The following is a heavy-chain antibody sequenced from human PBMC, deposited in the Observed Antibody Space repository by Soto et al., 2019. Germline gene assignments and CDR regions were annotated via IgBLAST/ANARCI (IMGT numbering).Heavy chain of an antibody. CDR1: GFTFSDYY. D-gene: IGHD1-26*01. CDR3: ARAVGPFDY. V-gene: IGHV3-11*06. CDR2: ISSSSSYT. J-gene: IGHJ4*02. Sequence: GSLRLSCAASGFTFSDYYMSWIRQAPGKGLEWVSYISSSSSYTNYADSVKGRFTISRDNSKNTLYLQMNSLRVDDTAVYYCARAVGPFDYWGQGTPVTVSS.